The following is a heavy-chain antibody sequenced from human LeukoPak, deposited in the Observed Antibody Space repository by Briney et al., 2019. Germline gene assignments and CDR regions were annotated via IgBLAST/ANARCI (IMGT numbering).Heavy chain of an antibody. CDR3: ARAKEDRYSSSSNGFDI. J-gene: IGHJ3*02. CDR1: GYTFTSYG. V-gene: IGHV1-2*02. Sequence: ASVKVSCKASGYTFTSYGISWVRQAPGQGLERMGWINPNSGGTNYAQKFQGRVTMTRDTSISTAYMELSRLRSDDTAVYYCARAKEDRYSSSSNGFDIWGQGQWSPSLQ. CDR2: INPNSGGT. D-gene: IGHD6-6*01.